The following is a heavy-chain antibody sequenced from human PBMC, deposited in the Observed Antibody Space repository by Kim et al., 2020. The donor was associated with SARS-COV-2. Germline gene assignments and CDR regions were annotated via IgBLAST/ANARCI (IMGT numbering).Heavy chain of an antibody. Sequence: GGSLRLSCVVSGFSSSNYSMNWVRQAPGKGLEWLSYITSSGFTKSYADSVKGRFAISRDNAKNSLYLQMNSLTAEDTGVYYCARGGSAYPRGYSWGQGTL. CDR2: ITSSGFTK. V-gene: IGHV3-48*04. CDR3: ARGGSAYPRGYS. D-gene: IGHD3-22*01. J-gene: IGHJ4*02. CDR1: GFSSSNYS.